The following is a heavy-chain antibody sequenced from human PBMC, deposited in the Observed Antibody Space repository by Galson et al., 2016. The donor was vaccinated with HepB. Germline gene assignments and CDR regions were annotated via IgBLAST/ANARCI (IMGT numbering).Heavy chain of an antibody. CDR3: ARFFYDTSGYRKLDY. CDR1: GFVFGSYW. J-gene: IGHJ4*02. Sequence: SLRLSCAASGFVFGSYWMTWVRRAPGKGLEWVANIRQDGSEKSYVDSVKGRFTVSRDNAKNSLYLHMNSLRAEDTAVYFCARFFYDTSGYRKLDYWGQGTLVTVSS. V-gene: IGHV3-7*04. CDR2: IRQDGSEK. D-gene: IGHD3-22*01.